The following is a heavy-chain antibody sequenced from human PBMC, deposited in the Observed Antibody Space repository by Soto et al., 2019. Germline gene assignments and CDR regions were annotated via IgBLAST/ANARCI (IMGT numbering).Heavy chain of an antibody. CDR1: GFTFTDHY. CDR2: INSGGRNI. J-gene: IGHJ4*02. Sequence: QVQLVASVGGLVKPGGSLRLSCTASGFTFTDHYMTWIRQAPGKGLVWVSYINSGGRNIYYADSARGRFTISRDNAKNSVYLQMSSLRAADTAIYYCARHIRGANWCQGNLVSVSS. D-gene: IGHD3-10*01. CDR3: ARHIRGAN. V-gene: IGHV3-11*01.